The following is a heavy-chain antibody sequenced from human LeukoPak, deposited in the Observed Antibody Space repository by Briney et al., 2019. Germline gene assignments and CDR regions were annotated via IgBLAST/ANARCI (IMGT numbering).Heavy chain of an antibody. CDR3: ARVCGGDCSFAFDI. J-gene: IGHJ3*02. Sequence: GASVKVSCKASGYTFTSYGISWVRQAPGQGLEWMGWISAHNGNTNYAQKLQGRVTMTTDTSTSTAYMELRSLRSDDTAVYYCARVCGGDCSFAFDIWGQGTMVTVSS. CDR1: GYTFTSYG. CDR2: ISAHNGNT. V-gene: IGHV1-18*01. D-gene: IGHD2-21*02.